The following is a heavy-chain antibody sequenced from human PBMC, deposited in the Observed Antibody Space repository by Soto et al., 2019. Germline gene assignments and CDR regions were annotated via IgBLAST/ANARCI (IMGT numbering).Heavy chain of an antibody. D-gene: IGHD2-15*01. J-gene: IGHJ4*02. Sequence: GGSLRLSCAASGFTFSSYAMSWVRQAPGKGLEWVSAISGSGGSTYYADSVKGRFTISRDNSKNTLYLQMNSLRAEDTAVYYCAKTLDCSGGSCYQYYFDYWGQGTLVTVSS. CDR3: AKTLDCSGGSCYQYYFDY. CDR2: ISGSGGST. V-gene: IGHV3-23*01. CDR1: GFTFSSYA.